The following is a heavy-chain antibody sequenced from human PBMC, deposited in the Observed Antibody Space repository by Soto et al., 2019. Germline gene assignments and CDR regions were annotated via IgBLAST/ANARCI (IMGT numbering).Heavy chain of an antibody. Sequence: EVQLLESGGGLVQPGGSLRLSCAASGFSFSTYAMTWVRQAPGKGLEWVSTITPSGGNTYYADPVKVRFTITRDNSENTLFLHMNSLRAEDTAVYYCAGRYCPNGVCYTNFYYYMDIWGEGTSVTVSS. D-gene: IGHD2-8*01. J-gene: IGHJ6*03. CDR3: AGRYCPNGVCYTNFYYYMDI. CDR1: GFSFSTYA. CDR2: ITPSGGNT. V-gene: IGHV3-23*01.